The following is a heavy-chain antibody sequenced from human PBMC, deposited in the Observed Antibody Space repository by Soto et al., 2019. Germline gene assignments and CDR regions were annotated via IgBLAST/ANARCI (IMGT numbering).Heavy chain of an antibody. CDR3: ASPFDFWGGSV. J-gene: IGHJ4*02. CDR2: INSDGSRT. Sequence: EVQLVESGGGLVQPGGSLRLSCAASGFTFSSYWMHWVRQAPGKGLVWVSRINSDGSRTSYADSVKGRVTISRDNAKNTLYLPMNSLRAEVTAVYYCASPFDFWGGSVWGQGTLVTVSS. D-gene: IGHD3-3*01. CDR1: GFTFSSYW. V-gene: IGHV3-74*01.